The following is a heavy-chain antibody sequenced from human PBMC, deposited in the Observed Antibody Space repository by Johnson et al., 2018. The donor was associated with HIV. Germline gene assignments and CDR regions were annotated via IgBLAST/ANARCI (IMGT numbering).Heavy chain of an antibody. CDR3: TTGLSSGKGAFDI. CDR1: GFTFTKAC. V-gene: IGHV3-15*01. D-gene: IGHD5-12*01. J-gene: IGHJ3*02. CDR2: IKSKSDGATT. Sequence: MLLVESGGGLVKPGGSLRLSCAVSGFTFTKACMSWVRQAPGKGLEWVGQIKSKSDGATTDYAAPVRGRFTISRDDSKNTLFLEMKNLKTEDTAVYYCTTGLSSGKGAFDIWGQGTMVTVSS.